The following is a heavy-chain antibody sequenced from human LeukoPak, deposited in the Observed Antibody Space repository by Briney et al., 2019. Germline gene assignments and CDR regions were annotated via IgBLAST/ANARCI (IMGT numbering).Heavy chain of an antibody. J-gene: IGHJ4*02. V-gene: IGHV4-39*01. CDR1: GGSISSSSYY. CDR2: IYYSGST. Sequence: SETLSLTCTVSGGSISSSSYYWGWIRQPPGKGLEWIGSIYYSGSTYYNPSLKSRVTISVDTSKNQFSLKLRSVTAADTAVYYCARHRIPYCSSTSCYLDYFDYWGQGTLVTVSS. D-gene: IGHD2-2*01. CDR3: ARHRIPYCSSTSCYLDYFDY.